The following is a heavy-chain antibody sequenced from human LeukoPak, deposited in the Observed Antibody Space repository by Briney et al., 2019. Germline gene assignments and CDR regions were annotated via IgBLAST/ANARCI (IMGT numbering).Heavy chain of an antibody. CDR2: IGENGDDA. J-gene: IGHJ4*02. D-gene: IGHD1-1*01. CDR1: GFTFNNYP. V-gene: IGHV3-23*01. CDR3: GRDWKLDY. Sequence: GGSLRLSCAASGFTFNNYPMSWVRQAPGKGLEWVSAIGENGDDAKYAASVKGRFTISRDNSRNTLYLQMNSLSVEDTAIYYCGRDWKLDYWGQGTLVTVSS.